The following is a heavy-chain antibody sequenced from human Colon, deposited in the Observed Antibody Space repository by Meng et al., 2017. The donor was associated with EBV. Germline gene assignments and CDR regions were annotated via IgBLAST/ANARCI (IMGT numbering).Heavy chain of an antibody. CDR2: IHPSGSI. J-gene: IGHJ2*01. CDR1: GGSFSDYY. V-gene: IGHV4-34*01. Sequence: WGAVLLKPSETLSPTWCVYGGSFSDYYCSWIRQSPGRGLEWIGEIHPSGSIFYNPSLQSRVTISVDTSKNQFSLNLNSVTAADTAVYFCSRGVDSYKLGNLWGRGTLVTVSS. D-gene: IGHD7-27*01. CDR3: SRGVDSYKLGNL.